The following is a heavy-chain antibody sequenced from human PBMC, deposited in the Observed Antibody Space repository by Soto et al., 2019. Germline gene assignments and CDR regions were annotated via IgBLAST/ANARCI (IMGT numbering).Heavy chain of an antibody. CDR1: GASISSPSHY. CDR3: ARHAGASGSYSPGLH. J-gene: IGHJ4*02. Sequence: QLHLQESGPVLVMPSETLSLICNVSGASISSPSHYWGWIRQPPGRGLEWIRFVYYSGSTYYNLSLGSRVTITVDTSKIQFSLNVGSMSAADSALYCCARHAGASGSYSPGLHWGQGALVTVSS. CDR2: VYYSGST. V-gene: IGHV4-39*01. D-gene: IGHD1-26*01.